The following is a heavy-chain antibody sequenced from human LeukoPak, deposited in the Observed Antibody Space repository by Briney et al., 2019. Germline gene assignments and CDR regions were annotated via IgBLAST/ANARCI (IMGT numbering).Heavy chain of an antibody. CDR3: AKDRGADSSGYFWGVDY. J-gene: IGHJ4*02. CDR2: ISWNSGSI. CDR1: GFTFDDYA. V-gene: IGHV3-9*01. D-gene: IGHD3-22*01. Sequence: GRSLRLSCAASGFTFDDYAMDWVRQAPGKGLEWVSGISWNSGSIGYADSVKGRFTISRDNAKNSLYLQMNSLRAEDTALYYCAKDRGADSSGYFWGVDYWGQGTLVTVSS.